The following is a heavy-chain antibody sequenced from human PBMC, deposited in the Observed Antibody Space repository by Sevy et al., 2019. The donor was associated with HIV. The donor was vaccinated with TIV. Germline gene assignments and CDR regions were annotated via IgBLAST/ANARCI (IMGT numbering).Heavy chain of an antibody. J-gene: IGHJ3*01. D-gene: IGHD3-10*01. Sequence: GGSLRLSCAASGFTFNTYGMHWVRQAPDKGLEWLAFIRYDGSTKYYVDSVKGRFTISRDNSKNTLYLQMNSLRVEDTAVYYCAKGLGMVQGALLSDDVWGQGTMVTVSS. CDR2: IRYDGSTK. CDR1: GFTFNTYG. V-gene: IGHV3-30*02. CDR3: AKGLGMVQGALLSDDV.